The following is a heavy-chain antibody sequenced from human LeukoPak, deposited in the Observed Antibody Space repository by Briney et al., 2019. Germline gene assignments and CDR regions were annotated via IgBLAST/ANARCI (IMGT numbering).Heavy chain of an antibody. V-gene: IGHV3-23*01. D-gene: IGHD3-10*01. CDR1: GFTFSSYG. CDR3: ARSRSYGSGSRHFDY. J-gene: IGHJ4*02. Sequence: TGGSLRLCCAASGFTFSSYGMSWVRQAPGKGLEWVSGISGSGGSTYYADSVKGRFTISRDKSKNTLYLQLNSLRAEDTAVYYCARSRSYGSGSRHFDYWGQGTLVTVSS. CDR2: ISGSGGST.